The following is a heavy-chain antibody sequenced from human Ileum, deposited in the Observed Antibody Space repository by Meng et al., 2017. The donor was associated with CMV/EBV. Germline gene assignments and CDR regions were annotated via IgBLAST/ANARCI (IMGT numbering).Heavy chain of an antibody. Sequence: ASVKVSCKASGYTFTSYDINWVRQATGQGLEWMGWMNPNSGNTGYAQKFQGRITISRNTSISTAYMELSSLRSEDTAVYYCARRYYGSENTLGYWGQGTPVTVSS. CDR3: ARRYYGSENTLGY. J-gene: IGHJ4*02. CDR2: MNPNSGNT. CDR1: GYTFTSYD. V-gene: IGHV1-8*03. D-gene: IGHD3-10*01.